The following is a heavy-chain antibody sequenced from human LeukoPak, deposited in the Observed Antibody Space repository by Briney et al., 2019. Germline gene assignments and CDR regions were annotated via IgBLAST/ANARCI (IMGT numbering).Heavy chain of an antibody. CDR3: ARDDYGDPNFDY. D-gene: IGHD4-17*01. CDR1: GFTFSSYS. Sequence: TGGSLRLSCAASGFTFSSYSMNWVRQAPGKGLEWVSSISSSSSYIYYADSVKGRFTISRDNAKNSLYLQMNSLRAEDTAVYYCARDDYGDPNFDYWGQGTLVTVSS. V-gene: IGHV3-21*01. CDR2: ISSSSSYI. J-gene: IGHJ4*02.